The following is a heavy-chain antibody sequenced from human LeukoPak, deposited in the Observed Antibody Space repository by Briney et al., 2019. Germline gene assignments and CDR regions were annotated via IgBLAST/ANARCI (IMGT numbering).Heavy chain of an antibody. CDR1: GYTFTGYY. CDR3: ARALYSGSYYHWFDP. J-gene: IGHJ5*02. CDR2: INPNSGGT. Sequence: GASVKVSCKASGYTFTGYYIHWVRQAPGQGLEWMGRINPNSGGTNYAQKFQGRVTMTRDTSISTAYMELSRLRSDDTAVYYCARALYSGSYYHWFDPWGQGTLVTVSS. D-gene: IGHD1-26*01. V-gene: IGHV1-2*06.